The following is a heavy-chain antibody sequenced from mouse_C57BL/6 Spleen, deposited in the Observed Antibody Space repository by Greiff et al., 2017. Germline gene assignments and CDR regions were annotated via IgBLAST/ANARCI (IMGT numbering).Heavy chain of an antibody. D-gene: IGHD1-1*01. J-gene: IGHJ3*01. V-gene: IGHV3-6*01. Sequence: EVKLMESGPGLVKPSQSLSLTCSVTGYSITSGYYWNWIRQFPGNKLEWMGYISYDGSNNYNPSLKNRISITRDTSKNQFFLKLNSVTTEDTATYYCARSGIYYYGSSYDWFAYWGQGTLVTVSA. CDR2: ISYDGSN. CDR3: ARSGIYYYGSSYDWFAY. CDR1: GYSITSGYY.